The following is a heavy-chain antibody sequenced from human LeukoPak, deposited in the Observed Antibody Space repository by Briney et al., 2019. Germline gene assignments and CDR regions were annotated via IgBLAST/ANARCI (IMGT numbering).Heavy chain of an antibody. J-gene: IGHJ4*02. CDR2: ISSSSSTI. D-gene: IGHD3-10*01. CDR3: AKGTEYYYGSGSYPNDY. V-gene: IGHV3-48*01. CDR1: GFTFSGHW. Sequence: GGSLRLSCTASGFTFSGHWIHWVRQAPGKGLEWVSYISSSSSTIYYADSVKGRFTISRDNAKNSLYLQMNSLRAEDTAVYYCAKGTEYYYGSGSYPNDYWGQGTLVTVSS.